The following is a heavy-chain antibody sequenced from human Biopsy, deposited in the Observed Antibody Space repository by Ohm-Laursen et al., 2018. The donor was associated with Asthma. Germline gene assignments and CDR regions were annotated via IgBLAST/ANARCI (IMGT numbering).Heavy chain of an antibody. Sequence: ASVTVSCKAPGGTFSNFAISWVRQAPGQGLEWMGGIMTVFGTTNYAQKFQGRVTITADESTSTAYMEVTSLRSEDTAIYYCARCQVGYSSGWSLLLKKIYYSGMDVWGQGTAVTVSS. D-gene: IGHD6-19*01. CDR1: GGTFSNFA. CDR3: ARCQVGYSSGWSLLLKKIYYSGMDV. V-gene: IGHV1-69*13. J-gene: IGHJ6*02. CDR2: IMTVFGTT.